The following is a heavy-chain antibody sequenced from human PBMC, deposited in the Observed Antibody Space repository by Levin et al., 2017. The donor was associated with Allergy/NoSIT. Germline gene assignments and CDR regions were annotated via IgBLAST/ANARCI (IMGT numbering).Heavy chain of an antibody. CDR1: GGSISSGDYY. CDR3: ARDRLVARYFDY. Sequence: SETLSLTCTVSGGSISSGDYYWSWIRQPPGKGLEWIGYIYYSGSTYYNPSLKSRVTISVDTSKNQFSLKLSSVTAADTAVYYCARDRLVARYFDYWGQGTLVTVSS. CDR2: IYYSGST. D-gene: IGHD5-12*01. V-gene: IGHV4-30-4*01. J-gene: IGHJ4*02.